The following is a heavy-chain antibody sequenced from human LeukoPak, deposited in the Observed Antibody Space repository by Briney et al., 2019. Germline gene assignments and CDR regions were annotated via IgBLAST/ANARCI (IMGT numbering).Heavy chain of an antibody. Sequence: ASVKVSCKASGYTFTGYYMHWVRQAPGQGLEWMGWINPNSGGTNYAQKLQGRVTMTTDTSTSTAYMELRSLRSDDTAVYYCARDRGAYGDYLYAFDIWGQGTMVTVSS. CDR2: INPNSGGT. D-gene: IGHD4-17*01. V-gene: IGHV1-2*02. J-gene: IGHJ3*02. CDR1: GYTFTGYY. CDR3: ARDRGAYGDYLYAFDI.